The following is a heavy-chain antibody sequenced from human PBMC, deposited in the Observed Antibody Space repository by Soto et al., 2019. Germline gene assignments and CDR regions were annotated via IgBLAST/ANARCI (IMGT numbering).Heavy chain of an antibody. CDR1: GGTFSSYT. J-gene: IGHJ6*03. Sequence: GASVKVSCKASGGTFSSYTISWVRQAPGQGLEWMGRIIPILGIANYAQKFQGRVTITADKSTSTAYMELSSLRSEDTAVYYCARDYSTDGEGTYYNGWRRAENNYYYYYMDVWGKGTTVTVSS. CDR2: IIPILGIA. D-gene: IGHD3-10*01. CDR3: ARDYSTDGEGTYYNGWRRAENNYYYYYMDV. V-gene: IGHV1-69*04.